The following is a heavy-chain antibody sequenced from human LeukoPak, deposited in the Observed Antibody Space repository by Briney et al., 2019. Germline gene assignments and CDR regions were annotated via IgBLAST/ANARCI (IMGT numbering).Heavy chain of an antibody. Sequence: GGSLRLSCAASGFTFSSYGMHWVRQAPGKGLEWVAVISYDGSNKYYADSVKGRFTISRDNSKNTLHLQMNSLRAEDTAVYYCAKGWYYYDSSGPADYWGQGTLVTVSS. J-gene: IGHJ4*02. CDR3: AKGWYYYDSSGPADY. CDR2: ISYDGSNK. D-gene: IGHD3-22*01. CDR1: GFTFSSYG. V-gene: IGHV3-30*18.